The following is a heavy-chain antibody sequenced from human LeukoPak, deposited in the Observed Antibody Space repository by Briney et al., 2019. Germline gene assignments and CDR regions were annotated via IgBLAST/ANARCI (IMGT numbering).Heavy chain of an antibody. J-gene: IGHJ3*02. D-gene: IGHD2-2*01. V-gene: IGHV3-7*01. CDR2: IKQDGSEK. CDR3: ARDSRVRCSSTSCYPTDDAFDI. CDR1: TFAFNTYW. Sequence: PGGSLRLSCAASTFAFNTYWMSWVRQAPGKGLEWVANIKQDGSEKYYVDSVKGRFTISRDNAKNSLYLQMNSLRAEDTAVYYCARDSRVRCSSTSCYPTDDAFDIWGQGTMVTVSS.